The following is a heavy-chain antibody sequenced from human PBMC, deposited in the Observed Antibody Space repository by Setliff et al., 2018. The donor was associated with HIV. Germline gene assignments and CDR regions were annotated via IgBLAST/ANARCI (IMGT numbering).Heavy chain of an antibody. CDR3: ARGADYLGIPSYYYYYMDV. J-gene: IGHJ6*03. CDR2: IGAYNDNT. Sequence: ASVKVSCKTSGYTFTNYGISWVRQAPGQGLEWMGWIGAYNDNTNYAQKVQGRITMTTDTSTGTAYMELRSLRTDDTAVYYCARGADYLGIPSYYYYYMDVWGKGTTVTVSS. D-gene: IGHD7-27*01. CDR1: GYTFTNYG. V-gene: IGHV1-18*01.